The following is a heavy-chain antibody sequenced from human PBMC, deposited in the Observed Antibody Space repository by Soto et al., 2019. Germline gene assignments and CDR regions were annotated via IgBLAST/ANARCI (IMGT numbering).Heavy chain of an antibody. V-gene: IGHV4-30-4*08. Sequence: TSETLSLTCTVSGGSISNGYYYWRWVRQNPGKGLEWIGHIYHSGRTYYNPSLKSRVTISVDTSKNQFSLKLTSVTAADTAVYYCARQILGSSGFYNWFDPWGQGTLVTVSS. J-gene: IGHJ5*02. CDR2: IYHSGRT. CDR1: GGSISNGYYY. D-gene: IGHD3-22*01. CDR3: ARQILGSSGFYNWFDP.